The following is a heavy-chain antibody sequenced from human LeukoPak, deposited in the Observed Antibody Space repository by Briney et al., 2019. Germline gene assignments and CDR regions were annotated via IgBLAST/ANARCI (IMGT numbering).Heavy chain of an antibody. V-gene: IGHV4-59*01. CDR1: GGSISSYY. D-gene: IGHD6-6*01. CDR3: ARVRSSTADYYGMDV. Sequence: SETLSLTCTVAGGSISSYYWSWIRQPPGKGLEWIGYIYYSGSTNYNPSLKSRVTISVDTSKNQFSLKLSSVTAADTAVYYCARVRSSTADYYGMDVWGQGTTVTVSS. CDR2: IYYSGST. J-gene: IGHJ6*02.